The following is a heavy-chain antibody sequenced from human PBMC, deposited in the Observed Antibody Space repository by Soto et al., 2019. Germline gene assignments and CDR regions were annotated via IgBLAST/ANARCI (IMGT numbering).Heavy chain of an antibody. CDR2: IYYSGST. CDR3: ARGPSGYDSVYYYYMVV. CDR1: GGSISSGGYY. V-gene: IGHV4-31*03. J-gene: IGHJ6*03. D-gene: IGHD5-12*01. Sequence: SETLSLTCTVSGGSISSGGYYWSWIRQHPGKGLEWIGYIYYSGSTYYNPSLKSRVTISVDTSKNQFSLKLSSVTAADTAVYYCARGPSGYDSVYYYYMVVWGKGTTVTVSS.